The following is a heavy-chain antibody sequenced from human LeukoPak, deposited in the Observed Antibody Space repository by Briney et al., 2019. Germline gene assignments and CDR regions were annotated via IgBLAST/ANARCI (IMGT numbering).Heavy chain of an antibody. D-gene: IGHD3-22*01. CDR3: ARDSRSSGYLDFYYFDY. V-gene: IGHV1-69*04. CDR1: GGTFSSYA. CDR2: IIPILGIA. J-gene: IGHJ4*02. Sequence: GASVKVSCKASGGTFSSYAISWVRQAPGQGLEWMGRIIPILGIANYAQKFQGRVTITADKSTSTAYMELSSLRSEDTAVYYCARDSRSSGYLDFYYFDYWGQGTLVTVSS.